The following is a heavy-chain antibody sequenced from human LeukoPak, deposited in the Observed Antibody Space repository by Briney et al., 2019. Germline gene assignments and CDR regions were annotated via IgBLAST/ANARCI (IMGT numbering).Heavy chain of an antibody. V-gene: IGHV4-31*03. CDR3: ARDRLEDAFDI. D-gene: IGHD3-3*01. Sequence: SETLSLTCTVFGGSISSGGYYWSWIRQHPGKGLEWIGYIYYSGSTYYNPSLKSRVTISVDTSKNQFSLKLSSVTAADTAVYYCARDRLEDAFDIWGQGTMVTVSS. CDR1: GGSISSGGYY. CDR2: IYYSGST. J-gene: IGHJ3*02.